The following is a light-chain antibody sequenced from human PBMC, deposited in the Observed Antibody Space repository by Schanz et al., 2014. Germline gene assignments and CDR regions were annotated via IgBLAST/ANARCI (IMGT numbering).Light chain of an antibody. CDR2: GAS. V-gene: IGKV3-20*01. CDR3: HQYGISPFT. Sequence: EIVMTQSPATLSVSPGERATLSCRASQSVSSSNLAWYQQKPGQAPRLLIYGASSRATGIPDRFSGSGSGTDFTLTISRLEPEDFAVYYCHQYGISPFTFGPGTKVDIK. CDR1: QSVSSSN. J-gene: IGKJ3*01.